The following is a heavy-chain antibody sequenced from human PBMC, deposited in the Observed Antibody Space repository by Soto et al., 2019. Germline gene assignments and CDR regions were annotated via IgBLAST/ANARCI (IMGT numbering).Heavy chain of an antibody. D-gene: IGHD5-12*01. V-gene: IGHV1-69*01. CDR1: GATFSRHA. CDR3: ARDKGGTRGYSGYDAFDY. CDR2: IIPMLNKV. J-gene: IGHJ4*02. Sequence: QVQLVQSGAEVKRPGSAVKVSCRVSGATFSRHAITWVRQAPGQGLEWMGGIIPMLNKVNYEEKLRGRVTITADESTTTVYMELSSLTSDDTAVYYCARDKGGTRGYSGYDAFDYWGQGTLVTVSS.